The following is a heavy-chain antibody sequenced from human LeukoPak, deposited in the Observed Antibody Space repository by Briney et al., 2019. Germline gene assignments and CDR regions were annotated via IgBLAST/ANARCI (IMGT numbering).Heavy chain of an antibody. D-gene: IGHD5-12*01. V-gene: IGHV3-33*06. CDR2: IWYDGSKK. CDR3: AKEWYSGYASGDYYYYYMDV. CDR1: GFIFSSYG. Sequence: GGSLRLSCAASGFIFSSYGMHWVRQAPGKGLEWVAVIWYDGSKKYYADSVKGRFTISRDNSKNTLYLQMNSLRAEGTAVYYCAKEWYSGYASGDYYYYYMDVWGKGTTVTVSS. J-gene: IGHJ6*03.